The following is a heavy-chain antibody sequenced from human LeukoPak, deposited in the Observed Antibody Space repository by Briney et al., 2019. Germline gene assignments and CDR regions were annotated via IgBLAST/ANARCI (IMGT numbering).Heavy chain of an antibody. CDR3: ARGGSYSRGRLKRNWFDP. D-gene: IGHD6-13*01. CDR1: GYTFTSYD. Sequence: ASVKVSCKASGYTFTSYDINWVRQATGQGLKWMGWMNPNSGNTGYAQKFQGRVTMTRNTSISTAYMELSSLRSEDTAVYYCARGGSYSRGRLKRNWFDPWGQGTLVTVSS. J-gene: IGHJ5*02. V-gene: IGHV1-8*01. CDR2: MNPNSGNT.